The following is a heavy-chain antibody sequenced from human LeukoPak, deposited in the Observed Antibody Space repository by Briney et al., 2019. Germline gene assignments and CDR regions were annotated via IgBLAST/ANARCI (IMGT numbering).Heavy chain of an antibody. Sequence: ASVKVSCKVSGYTHTELSMHWVRQARGKGLEWVGGFDPEDGETSYAQKFQGRVTMTEDTSTDTAYLELSSLRSEDTAVYYCATYCSSTSCYAGFDYWGQGTLVTVSS. CDR3: ATYCSSTSCYAGFDY. CDR2: FDPEDGET. V-gene: IGHV1-24*01. CDR1: GYTHTELS. J-gene: IGHJ4*02. D-gene: IGHD2-2*01.